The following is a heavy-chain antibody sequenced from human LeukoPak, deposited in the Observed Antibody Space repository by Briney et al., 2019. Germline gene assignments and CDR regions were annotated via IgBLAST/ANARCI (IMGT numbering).Heavy chain of an antibody. CDR1: GGSISSGGYS. V-gene: IGHV4-30-2*01. CDR2: IYHSGST. CDR3: ARGVAPIYDYVWGSPPNWFDP. J-gene: IGHJ5*02. D-gene: IGHD3-16*01. Sequence: SETLSLTCAVSGGSISSGGYSWSWIRQPPGKGLEWIGYIYHSGSTYYNPSLKSRVTISVNRSKNQFSLKLSSVTAADTAVYYCARGVAPIYDYVWGSPPNWFDPWGQGTLVTVSS.